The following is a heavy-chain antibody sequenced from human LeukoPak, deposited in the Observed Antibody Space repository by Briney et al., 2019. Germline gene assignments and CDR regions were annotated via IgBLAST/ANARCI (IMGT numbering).Heavy chain of an antibody. Sequence: QTGGSLRLSCAASGFTFSNYWMSWVRQAPGKGLEWVANIKQDGSEKYYVDSVKGRFTISRDNAKNSLYVQMNSLRAEDTAVYYCARLRGLYSDTNRYQTALDCWGQGTLVTVSS. CDR2: IKQDGSEK. CDR3: ARLRGLYSDTNRYQTALDC. J-gene: IGHJ4*02. CDR1: GFTFSNYW. V-gene: IGHV3-7*01. D-gene: IGHD1-26*01.